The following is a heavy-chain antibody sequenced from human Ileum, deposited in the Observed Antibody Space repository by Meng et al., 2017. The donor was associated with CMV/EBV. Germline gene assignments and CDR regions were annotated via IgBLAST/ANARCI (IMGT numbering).Heavy chain of an antibody. CDR2: MYYTGTT. CDR3: ARGSGSARPNFDY. V-gene: IGHV4-61*08. Sequence: SDPLSLTGTVSGGSISGGYFFNWIRQPPGQRLEWLGYMYYTGTTNYNPPLRGRVTISVDTSKSQFSLKLTSLTAGDTAVYDCARGSGSARPNFDYWGQGTLVTVSS. CDR1: GGSISGGYF. D-gene: IGHD5-12*01. J-gene: IGHJ4*02.